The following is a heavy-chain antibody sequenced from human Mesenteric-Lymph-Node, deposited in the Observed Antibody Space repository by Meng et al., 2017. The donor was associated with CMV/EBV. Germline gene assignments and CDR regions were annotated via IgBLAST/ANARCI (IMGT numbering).Heavy chain of an antibody. D-gene: IGHD6-6*01. CDR1: GFTLSGYT. J-gene: IGHJ3*02. CDR3: ARVVAARRDDAFDI. CDR2: ISSSSSYI. Sequence: GESLKISCAASGFTLSGYTMNWVRQAPGKGLEWVSSISSSSSYIYYADSVKGRFTISRANAKNSLYLQMNSLRAEDTAVYYCARVVAARRDDAFDIWGQGAMVTVSS. V-gene: IGHV3-21*01.